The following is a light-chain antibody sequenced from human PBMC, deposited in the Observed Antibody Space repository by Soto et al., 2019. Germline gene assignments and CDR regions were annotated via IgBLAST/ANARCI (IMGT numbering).Light chain of an antibody. CDR3: LLSYSDTRRV. CDR1: TGAVTSGHY. J-gene: IGLJ3*02. V-gene: IGLV7-46*01. CDR2: DTS. Sequence: QAVVTQEPSPTVSPGGTVTLTCGSSTGAVTSGHYPYWFQQKPGQAPRTLIYDTSNKHSWTPARFSGSLLGGKAALTLSGAQPEDEAEYYCLLSYSDTRRVFGGGTKVTVL.